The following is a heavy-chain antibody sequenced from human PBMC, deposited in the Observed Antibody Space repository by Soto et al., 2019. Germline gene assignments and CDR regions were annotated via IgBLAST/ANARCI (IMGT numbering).Heavy chain of an antibody. CDR2: ISNNGGTT. J-gene: IGHJ4*02. V-gene: IGHV3-64D*06. CDR1: GFTFSGYA. Sequence: EVQLVESGGDLVQPGGSLRLSCSASGFTFSGYAMHWVRQAPGKGLEYVSGISNNGGTTYYADSVKGRFTISRDNSENTLYLQMRSLRAEDTAVYYCVMGYFFDYWGQGTLVTVSS. CDR3: VMGYFFDY.